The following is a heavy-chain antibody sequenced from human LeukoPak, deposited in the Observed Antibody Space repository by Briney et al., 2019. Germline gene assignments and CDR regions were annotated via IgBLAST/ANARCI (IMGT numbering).Heavy chain of an antibody. V-gene: IGHV4-34*01. CDR1: GGSFSGYY. Sequence: SETLSLTCAVYGGSFSGYYWSWIRQPPGKGPEWIGEINHSGSTNYNPSLKSRVTISVDTSKNQFSLKLSSVTAADTAVYYCTRDSFQLDGMDVWGQGTTVTVSS. J-gene: IGHJ6*02. CDR2: INHSGST. CDR3: TRDSFQLDGMDV. D-gene: IGHD1-26*01.